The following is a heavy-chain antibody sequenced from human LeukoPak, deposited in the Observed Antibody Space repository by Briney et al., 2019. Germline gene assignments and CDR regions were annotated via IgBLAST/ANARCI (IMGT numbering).Heavy chain of an antibody. V-gene: IGHV1-69*04. Sequence: SVTVSCKASGGTFSSYAISWVRQAPGQGLEWMGRIIPILGIANYAQKFQGRVTITADKSTSTAYMELSSLRSEDTAVYYCARGPGRYYERLFDPWGQGTLVTVSP. CDR1: GGTFSSYA. J-gene: IGHJ5*02. CDR3: ARGPGRYYERLFDP. CDR2: IIPILGIA. D-gene: IGHD1-26*01.